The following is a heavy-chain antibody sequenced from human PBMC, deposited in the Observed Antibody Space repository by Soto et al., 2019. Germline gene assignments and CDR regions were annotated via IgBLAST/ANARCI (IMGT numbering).Heavy chain of an antibody. V-gene: IGHV3-66*01. CDR2: IYSGSTT. CDR1: GLSVSSNY. CDR3: ARGYWVEGYGAGTYFDY. Sequence: EVLLVESGGGLVQPGGSLRLSCAPSGLSVSSNYMSWVRQAPGKGLEWVSVIYSGSTTHYADSVKGRFTISRDSPRNTLYLQVNSLRVEDTAVYYCARGYWVEGYGAGTYFDYWGQGTLVTVSS. J-gene: IGHJ4*02. D-gene: IGHD5-18*01.